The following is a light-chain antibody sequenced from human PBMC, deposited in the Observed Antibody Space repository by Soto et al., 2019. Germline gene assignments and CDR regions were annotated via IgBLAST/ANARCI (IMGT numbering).Light chain of an antibody. V-gene: IGLV2-14*01. CDR3: SSYTSSSTYV. CDR1: SSDVGGYNY. J-gene: IGLJ1*01. CDR2: EVS. Sequence: QSALTQPASVSGSPGQSITISCTGTSSDVGGYNYVSWYQQYPGKAPKLMIYEVSNRPSGVSNRFSGSKSGNTASLTISGLQAEDEADYYCSSYTSSSTYVFGTGTKDTVL.